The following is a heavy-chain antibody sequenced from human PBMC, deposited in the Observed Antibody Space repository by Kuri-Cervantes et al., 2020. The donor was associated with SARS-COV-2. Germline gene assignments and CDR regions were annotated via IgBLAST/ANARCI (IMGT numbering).Heavy chain of an antibody. CDR2: IYPGDSDT. CDR1: GYSFTSYW. D-gene: IGHD2-2*01. Sequence: KVSCKGSGYSFTSYWIGWVRQMPGKGLEWMGIIYPGDSDTRYSPSFQGQVTISADKSISTAYLQWSSLKALDTAMYYCARRLNCSSTSCYRSYYYYYGMDVWGQGTTVTVSS. CDR3: ARRLNCSSTSCYRSYYYYYGMDV. V-gene: IGHV5-51*01. J-gene: IGHJ6*02.